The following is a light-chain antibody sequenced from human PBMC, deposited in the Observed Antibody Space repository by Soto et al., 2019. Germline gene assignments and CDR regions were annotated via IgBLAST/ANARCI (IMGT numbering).Light chain of an antibody. CDR2: QDS. Sequence: SYELTQPPSVSVSPGQTASITCSGDKLENKYACWYQQKPGQSPVLVIYQDSKRPSGIPERFSGSSSGNTATLTISGTQAMDEADYYCQAWDSSTVVFGGGTKLTVL. J-gene: IGLJ2*01. CDR3: QAWDSSTVV. CDR1: KLENKY. V-gene: IGLV3-1*01.